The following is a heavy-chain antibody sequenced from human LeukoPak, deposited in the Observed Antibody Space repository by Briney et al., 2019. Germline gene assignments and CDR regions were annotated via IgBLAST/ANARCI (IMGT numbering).Heavy chain of an antibody. CDR2: IIPIFGTA. CDR3: AANLGATHLFQLDY. J-gene: IGHJ4*02. D-gene: IGHD1-26*01. V-gene: IGHV1-69*13. CDR1: GYTLTELS. Sequence: ASVKVSCKVSGYTLTELSMHWVRQAPGKGLEWMGGIIPIFGTANYAQKFQGRVTITADESASTAYMELSSLRSEDTAVYYCAANLGATHLFQLDYWGQGTLVTVSS.